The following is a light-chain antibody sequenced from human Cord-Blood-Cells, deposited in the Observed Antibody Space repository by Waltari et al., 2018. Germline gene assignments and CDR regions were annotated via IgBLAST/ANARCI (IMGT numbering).Light chain of an antibody. CDR1: SSGVGSYNL. Sequence: QPALPHPASLSGSPGQSITISCTGTSSGVGSYNLLSWFHQHPGKAPQLMIYAGSKRLLVVSNRFSGSKSGNTASLTISGRQAEDEAVYYCCSYAGSSTSWVFGGGTKLTVL. CDR2: AGS. CDR3: CSYAGSSTSWV. V-gene: IGLV2-23*01. J-gene: IGLJ3*02.